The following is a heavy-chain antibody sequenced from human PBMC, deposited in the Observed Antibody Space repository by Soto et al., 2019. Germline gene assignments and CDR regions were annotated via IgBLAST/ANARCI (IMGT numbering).Heavy chain of an antibody. CDR3: ARHPGYAVPTVYATHYFNY. D-gene: IGHD2-8*01. V-gene: IGHV4-39*01. CDR2: IYYTGST. J-gene: IGHJ4*02. CDR1: GDSISSDNYY. Sequence: QLQLQESGPGLVKPSETLSLTCTVSGDSISSDNYYCGWIRQPPGKGLELIGSIYYTGSTYYNPSLKSRVTMSVDTSKRQFSLKLSSVTAADTAVYYCARHPGYAVPTVYATHYFNYWGQGILVTVST.